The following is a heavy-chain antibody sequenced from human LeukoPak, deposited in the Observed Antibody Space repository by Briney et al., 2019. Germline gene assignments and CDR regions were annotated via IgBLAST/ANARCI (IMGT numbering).Heavy chain of an antibody. V-gene: IGHV3-23*01. D-gene: IGHD4-17*01. J-gene: IGHJ1*01. CDR3: AKDPPSSTYGAEYFQH. CDR1: GFTFSSYA. Sequence: PGGSLRLSCAASGFTFSSYAMSWVRQAPGKGLEWVSAISGSGGSTYYADSVKGRFTISRDNSKNTLYLQMNSLRAEDTAVYYCAKDPPSSTYGAEYFQHWGQGTLVTVSS. CDR2: ISGSGGST.